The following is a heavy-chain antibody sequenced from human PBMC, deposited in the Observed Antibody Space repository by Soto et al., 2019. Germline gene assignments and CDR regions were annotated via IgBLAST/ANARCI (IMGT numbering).Heavy chain of an antibody. CDR1: GYFFTSYA. D-gene: IGHD6-19*01. CDR2: INAANGHT. CDR3: ARGSIAVASRNQLDY. J-gene: IGHJ4*02. V-gene: IGHV1-3*01. Sequence: QVQLVQSGPEVKKTGASVKVSCRASGYFFTSYAIHWVRQAPGPRLEWLGWINAANGHTKYSQNFQGRVIITRDTSANTVYMEVSSLKSGDTAVYYCARGSIAVASRNQLDYWGQGTRVTVFS.